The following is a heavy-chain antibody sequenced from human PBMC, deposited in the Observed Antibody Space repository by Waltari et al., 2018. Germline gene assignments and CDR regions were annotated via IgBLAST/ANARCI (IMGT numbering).Heavy chain of an antibody. V-gene: IGHV4-4*02. J-gene: IGHJ4*02. Sequence: QLKLQESGPGLVQPSGTLSLTCGVLGDFMSTPDCWSWVRQPPGKGLEWIGQVHRSGRPNYSPSFASRVTMSLDTPNNQFSLELTSATAADTAVYYCARDRGRGLYLDSWGPGILVTVSP. D-gene: IGHD2-15*01. CDR3: ARDRGRGLYLDS. CDR2: VHRSGRP. CDR1: GDFMSTPDC.